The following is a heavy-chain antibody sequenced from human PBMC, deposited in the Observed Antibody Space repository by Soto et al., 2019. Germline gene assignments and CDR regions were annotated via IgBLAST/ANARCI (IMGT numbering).Heavy chain of an antibody. J-gene: IGHJ6*02. CDR2: IKEDGSEK. CDR3: VRDQKPVYSGYDRSLYYGMDV. Sequence: EVQLVESGGGLVQPGGSLRLSCAASGFTFSTSWMNWVRQAPGKGLEWVAGIKEDGSEKYYVDSVKGRFTISKDNAENSLELHMNRLRVEDTAVYYCVRDQKPVYSGYDRSLYYGMDVWGQGTTVSVSS. V-gene: IGHV3-7*01. D-gene: IGHD5-12*01. CDR1: GFTFSTSW.